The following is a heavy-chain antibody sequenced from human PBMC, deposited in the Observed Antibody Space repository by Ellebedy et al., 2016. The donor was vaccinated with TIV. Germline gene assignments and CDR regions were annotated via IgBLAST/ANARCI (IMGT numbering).Heavy chain of an antibody. V-gene: IGHV3-48*04. D-gene: IGHD1-26*01. CDR1: GFTFSSYS. Sequence: GESLKISCAASGFTFSSYSMNWVRQAPGKGLEWVSYISSSSSTIYYADSVKGRFTISRDNAKNSMYLQMNSLRAEATAVYYCAVGASGYYYYYGMDVWGQGTTVTVSS. CDR2: ISSSSSTI. CDR3: AVGASGYYYYYGMDV. J-gene: IGHJ6*02.